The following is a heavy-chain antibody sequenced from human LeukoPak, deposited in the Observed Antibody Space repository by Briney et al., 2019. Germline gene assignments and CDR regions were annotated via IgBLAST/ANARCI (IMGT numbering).Heavy chain of an antibody. CDR2: ISWDGGST. CDR3: AKDYGGYYYYMDV. CDR1: GFTFDDYA. Sequence: SGGSLRLSCAASGFTFDDYAMHWVRQAPGKGLEWVSLISWDGGSTYYADSVKGRFTISRDNSKNSLFLQMNSLRAEDTALYYCAKDYGGYYYYMDVWGKGTTVTVSS. V-gene: IGHV3-43D*03. J-gene: IGHJ6*03. D-gene: IGHD4-17*01.